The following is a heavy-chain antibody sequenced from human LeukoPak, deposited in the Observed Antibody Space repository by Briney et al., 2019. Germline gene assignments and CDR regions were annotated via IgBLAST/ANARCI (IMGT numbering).Heavy chain of an antibody. CDR1: GGSISSYY. V-gene: IGHV4-59*01. Sequence: SETLSLTCTVSGGSISSYYWSWIRQPPGKGLEWIGYIYYSGCTNYNPSLKSRVTISVDTSKNQFSLKLRSVTAADTAVYYCARVTGYVIEDNFDYWGQGTLVTVSS. D-gene: IGHD2-15*01. J-gene: IGHJ4*02. CDR3: ARVTGYVIEDNFDY. CDR2: IYYSGCT.